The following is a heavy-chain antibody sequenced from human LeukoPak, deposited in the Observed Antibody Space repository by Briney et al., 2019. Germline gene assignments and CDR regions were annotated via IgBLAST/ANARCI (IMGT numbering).Heavy chain of an antibody. Sequence: SETLSLTCTVSGGSISSYYWSWIRQPAGKGLEWIGRIYTSGSTNYNPSLKSRVTMSVDTSKNQFSLKLSSVTAADTAVYYCARVDRYYDSSGYYYFDYWGQGTLVTVSS. CDR2: IYTSGST. D-gene: IGHD3-22*01. CDR1: GGSISSYY. J-gene: IGHJ4*02. V-gene: IGHV4-4*07. CDR3: ARVDRYYDSSGYYYFDY.